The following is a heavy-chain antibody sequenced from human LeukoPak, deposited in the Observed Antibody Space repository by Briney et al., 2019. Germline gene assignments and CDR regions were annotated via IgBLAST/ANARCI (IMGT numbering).Heavy chain of an antibody. J-gene: IGHJ4*02. CDR1: GGSISSSNW. Sequence: PSETLPLTCAVSGGSISSSNWWSWVRQPPGKGLEWIGEIYHSGSTNYNPSLKSRVTLSIDTSKNQFSLELTSVTAADTAVYYCARIGAAGTRYYFDYWSQGTLVTVSS. V-gene: IGHV4-4*02. CDR2: IYHSGST. D-gene: IGHD6-13*01. CDR3: ARIGAAGTRYYFDY.